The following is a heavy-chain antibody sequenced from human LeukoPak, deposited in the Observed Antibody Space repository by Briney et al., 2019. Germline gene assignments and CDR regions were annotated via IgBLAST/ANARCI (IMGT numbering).Heavy chain of an antibody. J-gene: IGHJ3*02. D-gene: IGHD3-22*01. Sequence: ASVKVSCEASGYTFTSYGISWVRQAPGQGLEWMGWISAYNGNTNYAQKLQGRVTMTTDTSTSTAYMELRSLRSDDTAVYYCARDRRALYYYDSSGYPTSAFDIWGQGTMVTVSS. CDR2: ISAYNGNT. V-gene: IGHV1-18*01. CDR3: ARDRRALYYYDSSGYPTSAFDI. CDR1: GYTFTSYG.